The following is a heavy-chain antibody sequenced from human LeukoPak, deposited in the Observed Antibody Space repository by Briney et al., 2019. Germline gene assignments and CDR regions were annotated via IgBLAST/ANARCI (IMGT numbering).Heavy chain of an antibody. D-gene: IGHD6-19*01. CDR3: ARDPQAVAGNFDY. V-gene: IGHV1-46*01. J-gene: IGHJ4*02. Sequence: GASVKVSCSASGSSFTSYYLHWLRQPPAQGLEWMGIINISGGSTSNAQKFQVRVTITRDTSTSTVYMELSSLRSDDTAVYYCARDPQAVAGNFDYWGQGTLVTVSS. CDR2: INISGGST. CDR1: GSSFTSYY.